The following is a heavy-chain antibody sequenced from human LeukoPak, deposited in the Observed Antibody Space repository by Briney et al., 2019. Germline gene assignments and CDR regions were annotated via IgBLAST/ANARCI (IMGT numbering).Heavy chain of an antibody. D-gene: IGHD6-13*01. CDR2: INNDGSNT. CDR1: GFTFSSYW. J-gene: IGHJ5*02. Sequence: GGSLRLSCAASGFTFSSYWMHWVRQAPGKGLVWVSRINNDGSNTSYADSVKGRFTISRDNAKNTLYLQMNSLRAEDTAVYYCARPTKEGSSWYWWFDPWGQGTLVTVSS. CDR3: ARPTKEGSSWYWWFDP. V-gene: IGHV3-74*01.